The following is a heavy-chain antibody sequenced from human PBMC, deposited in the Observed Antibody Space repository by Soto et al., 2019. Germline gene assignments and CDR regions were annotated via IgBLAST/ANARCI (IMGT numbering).Heavy chain of an antibody. CDR3: VLSSGYYLPRSVDY. J-gene: IGHJ4*02. Sequence: SETLSLTCTVSGGSISSGDYYWSWIRQPPGKGLEWIGYIYYSGSTYYNPSLKSRVTISVDTSKNQFSLKLSSVTAADTAVYYCVLSSGYYLPRSVDYWGQGXLVTVYS. CDR2: IYYSGST. D-gene: IGHD3-22*01. CDR1: GGSISSGDYY. V-gene: IGHV4-30-4*01.